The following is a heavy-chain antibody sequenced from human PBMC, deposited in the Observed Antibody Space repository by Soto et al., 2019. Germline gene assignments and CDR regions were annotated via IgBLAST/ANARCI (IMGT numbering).Heavy chain of an antibody. J-gene: IGHJ3*02. D-gene: IGHD3-9*01. V-gene: IGHV3-53*01. CDR3: ATWHLXXXXXXI. Sequence: DVQLVESGGGLIQPGGSLRLSCVASGLTVSGKKYMAWVRQAPGKGPEWVSGVYDLDGTYYADSVRGRFTTSIDSSRTXXXXQMRXXXXXXXXXYFCATWHLXXXXXXIWGQ. CDR1: GLTVSGKKY. CDR2: VYDLDGT.